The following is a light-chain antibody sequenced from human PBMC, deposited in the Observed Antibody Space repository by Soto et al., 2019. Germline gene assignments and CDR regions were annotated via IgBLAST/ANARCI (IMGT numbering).Light chain of an antibody. CDR2: TAS. J-gene: IGKJ1*01. CDR3: LQDYIYPWT. CDR1: QDIRND. Sequence: AIQMTQSPSSLSASVGDRVTITCRASQDIRNDLGWFQQKPGKAPKLLMNTASTLQSGVSSRFSGSGSGTDFTLTISSLQPEDFATYYCLQDYIYPWTFGQGTKVDIK. V-gene: IGKV1-6*01.